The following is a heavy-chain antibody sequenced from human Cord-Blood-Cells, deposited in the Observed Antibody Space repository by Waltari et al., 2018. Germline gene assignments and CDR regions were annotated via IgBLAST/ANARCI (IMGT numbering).Heavy chain of an antibody. CDR2: VNPNTGNP. CDR3: ARDGDIVVVPAARKYGMDV. J-gene: IGHJ6*02. CDR1: GYTFTSYA. V-gene: IGHV7-4-1*02. Sequence: QVQLVQSGSELKKPGASVKVSCKASGYTFTSYAMNWVRQAPGQGLEWMGWVNPNTGNPTYAQGFTGRFGFSLDTSVSTAYLQISSLKAEDTAVYYCARDGDIVVVPAARKYGMDVWGQGTTVTVSS. D-gene: IGHD2-2*01.